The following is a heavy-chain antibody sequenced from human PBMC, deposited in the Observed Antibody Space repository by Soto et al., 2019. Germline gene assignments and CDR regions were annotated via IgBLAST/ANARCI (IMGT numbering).Heavy chain of an antibody. V-gene: IGHV1-3*04. CDR1: GYTFTSYN. CDR3: ARVGDYGDFYFAY. Sequence: QVHLVQSGPEVKKPGASVKVACNASGYTFTSYNMHWVRQAPGQGLEWMGWINTGNDNTKYSQKFHGRVTLSRDTSASTVYMDLSSLRADDTAVYYCARVGDYGDFYFAYWGQGTLVTVSS. J-gene: IGHJ4*02. D-gene: IGHD4-17*01. CDR2: INTGNDNT.